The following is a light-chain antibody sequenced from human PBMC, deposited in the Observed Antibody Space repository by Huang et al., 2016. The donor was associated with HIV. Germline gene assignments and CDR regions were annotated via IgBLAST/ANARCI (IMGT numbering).Light chain of an antibody. J-gene: IGKJ4*01. Sequence: EIVLTQSPATLSLAPGERATLSCRASQSVSSYLAWYQQKPGQPPRLLIYDTSNRPTDVPARFSGSGSGTDFTRTITSLEPDDFAVYYCQERSNWPELTFGGGTKVEIK. V-gene: IGKV3-11*01. CDR1: QSVSSY. CDR3: QERSNWPELT. CDR2: DTS.